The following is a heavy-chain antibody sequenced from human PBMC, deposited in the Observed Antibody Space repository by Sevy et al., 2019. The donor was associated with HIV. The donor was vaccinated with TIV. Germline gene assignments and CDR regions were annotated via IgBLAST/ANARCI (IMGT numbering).Heavy chain of an antibody. J-gene: IGHJ6*02. CDR2: IIPIFGTA. V-gene: IGHV1-69*13. CDR3: ARVPQWLDENYYYYYGMDV. Sequence: ASVKVSCKASGGTFSSYAISWVRQAPGQGLEWMGGIIPIFGTANYAQKFQGRVTITADESTSTAYMELSSLRSEDTAVYYCARVPQWLDENYYYYYGMDVWGQGTTVTVSS. CDR1: GGTFSSYA. D-gene: IGHD6-19*01.